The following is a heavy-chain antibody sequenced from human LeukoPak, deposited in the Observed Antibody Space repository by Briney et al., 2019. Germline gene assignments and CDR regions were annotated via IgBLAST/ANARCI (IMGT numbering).Heavy chain of an antibody. CDR3: ARDVTMVRGAYYYYYGMDV. CDR1: GGTFSSYA. V-gene: IGHV1-69*05. CDR2: IIPIFGTA. J-gene: IGHJ6*02. D-gene: IGHD3-10*01. Sequence: GASVKVSCKASGGTFSSYAISWVRQAPGQGLEWMGGIIPIFGTANYAQKFQGRVTITTDESTSTAYMELSSLRSEDTAVYYCARDVTMVRGAYYYYYGMDVWGQGTTVTVSS.